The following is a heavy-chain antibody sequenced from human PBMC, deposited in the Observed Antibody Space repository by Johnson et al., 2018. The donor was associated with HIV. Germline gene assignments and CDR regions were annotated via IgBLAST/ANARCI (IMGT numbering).Heavy chain of an antibody. CDR3: AKDLPYCSGGFCQTDGFDI. J-gene: IGHJ3*02. V-gene: IGHV3-23*04. CDR1: GFTFSSYA. CDR2: ISGSGGST. D-gene: IGHD2-15*01. Sequence: VQVVESGGGLVQPGGSLRLSCAASGFTFSSYAMSWVRQAPGKGLEWVSAISGSGGSTYYADSVKGRFTISRDNSKNTLYLQMNSLRPEDTALYYCAKDLPYCSGGFCQTDGFDIWGQGTMVTASS.